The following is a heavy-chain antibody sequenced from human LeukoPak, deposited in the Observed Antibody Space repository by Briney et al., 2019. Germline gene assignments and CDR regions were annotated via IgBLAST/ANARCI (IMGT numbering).Heavy chain of an antibody. CDR2: LTGANDYI. CDR1: GFSFSTFA. J-gene: IGHJ4*02. D-gene: IGHD1-1*01. CDR3: ARLTGISYGKYYFDF. V-gene: IGHV3-21*01. Sequence: GRCLRLSCAASGFSFSTFAMEWVRQAPGKGLEWVASLTGANDYIYHADSVKGRFTISRDNAKNSLFLQMDSLRPEDTAVYYCARLTGISYGKYYFDFWGRGTLVTVSS.